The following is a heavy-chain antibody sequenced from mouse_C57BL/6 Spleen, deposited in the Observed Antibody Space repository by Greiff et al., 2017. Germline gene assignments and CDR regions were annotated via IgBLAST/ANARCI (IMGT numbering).Heavy chain of an antibody. V-gene: IGHV1-82*01. J-gene: IGHJ1*03. CDR3: GSWYFDV. CDR1: GYAFRSSW. Sequence: VKLQESGPELVKPGASVKISCKASGYAFRSSWMNWVKQRPGKGLEWIGRIYPGDGDTNYNGKFKGKATLTADKSSSTAYMQLSSLTSEDSAVYFCGSWYFDVWGTGTTVTVSS. CDR2: IYPGDGDT.